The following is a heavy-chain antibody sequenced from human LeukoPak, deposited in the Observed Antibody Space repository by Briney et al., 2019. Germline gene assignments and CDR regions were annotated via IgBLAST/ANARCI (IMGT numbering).Heavy chain of an antibody. CDR3: ARLGYCSSTSCYPVN. V-gene: IGHV4-38-2*01. CDR1: DYSISSAYY. D-gene: IGHD2-2*01. Sequence: PSEILSLTCDLSDYSISSAYYWGWIRQPPGKGLEWIASIHHSGSTDYNPSLKSRVTISIDTSKNQFSLNLRFVTATDTAVYYCARLGYCSSTSCYPVNWGQGTLVTVSS. CDR2: IHHSGST. J-gene: IGHJ4*02.